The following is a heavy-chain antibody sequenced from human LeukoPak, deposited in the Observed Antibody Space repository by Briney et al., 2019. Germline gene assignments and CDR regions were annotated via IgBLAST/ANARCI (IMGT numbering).Heavy chain of an antibody. J-gene: IGHJ6*03. D-gene: IGHD6-13*01. Sequence: GGSLRLSCAASGFTFSSYEMNWVRQAPGKGLEWVSYISSSGSTIYYADSVKGRFIISRDNAKNSLYLQMNSLRAEDTAVYYCARESGYSSSWYSTRNYYYYYMDVWGKGTTVTISS. CDR3: ARESGYSSSWYSTRNYYYYYMDV. V-gene: IGHV3-48*03. CDR2: ISSSGSTI. CDR1: GFTFSSYE.